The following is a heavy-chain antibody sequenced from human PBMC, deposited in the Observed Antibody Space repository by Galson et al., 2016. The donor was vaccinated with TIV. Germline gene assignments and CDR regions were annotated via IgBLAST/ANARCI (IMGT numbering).Heavy chain of an antibody. J-gene: IGHJ6*02. Sequence: SLRLSCAASGFSVSDNYINWVRQAPGKGLEWVSIFSNSDYTNYADSVKGRFTISRDNSKNTVYLHMSRLRAEDTAVYYRARERLHCGDNCYLSYYFGMDVWGQGTTVTVSS. D-gene: IGHD2-21*01. V-gene: IGHV3-66*03. CDR2: FSNSDYT. CDR1: GFSVSDNY. CDR3: ARERLHCGDNCYLSYYFGMDV.